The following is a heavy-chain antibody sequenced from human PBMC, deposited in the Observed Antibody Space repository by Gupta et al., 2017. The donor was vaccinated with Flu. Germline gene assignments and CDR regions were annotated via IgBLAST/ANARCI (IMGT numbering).Heavy chain of an antibody. D-gene: IGHD3-22*01. V-gene: IGHV3-15*01. CDR3: TRDYYDSTGPAQN. CDR1: GFDFTNAW. J-gene: IGHJ4*02. Sequence: EVRLVESGGGLVKPGGSLRLYCAGFGFDFTNAWMNWVRQTPGKGLEWVGRIKSTSHGATTDYAAPVKGRFTISRDDSKSTLYVQMNSLTIDDTAMYYCTRDYYDSTGPAQNWGQGTLVTVSS. CDR2: IKSTSHGATT.